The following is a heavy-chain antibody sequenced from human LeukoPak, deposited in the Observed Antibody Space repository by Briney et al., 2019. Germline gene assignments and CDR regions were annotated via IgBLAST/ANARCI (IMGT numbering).Heavy chain of an antibody. CDR3: ARDGYGSNYPFDY. D-gene: IGHD4-11*01. Sequence: GGSLRLSCAASGFTFSSYAMSWVRQAPGKGLEWVSAISGSGGSTYYADSVKGRFTISRDNAKNSLYLQMNSLRAEDTAVYYCARDGYGSNYPFDYWGQGTLVTVSS. CDR1: GFTFSSYA. J-gene: IGHJ4*02. V-gene: IGHV3-23*01. CDR2: ISGSGGST.